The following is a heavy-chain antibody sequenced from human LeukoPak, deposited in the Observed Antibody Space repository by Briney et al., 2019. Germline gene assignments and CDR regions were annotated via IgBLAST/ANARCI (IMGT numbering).Heavy chain of an antibody. V-gene: IGHV4-34*01. D-gene: IGHD2-8*01. Sequence: SETLSLTCAVYGGSFSGYYWSWIRQPPGKGLEWIGEINHSGSTNYNPSLKSRVTISVDTSKNQFSLKLSSVTAVDTAVYYCARGSHCTNGVCYLSSLDYWGQGTLVTVSS. CDR3: ARGSHCTNGVCYLSSLDY. J-gene: IGHJ4*02. CDR2: INHSGST. CDR1: GGSFSGYY.